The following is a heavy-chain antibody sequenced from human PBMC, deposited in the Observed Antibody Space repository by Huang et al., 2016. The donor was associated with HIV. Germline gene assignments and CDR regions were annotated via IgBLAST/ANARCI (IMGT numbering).Heavy chain of an antibody. J-gene: IGHJ4*02. Sequence: QVQLQQWGAGLLKPSETLSLTCAVYGGSFSDYYWSWIRQPPGKGLEWIGEINHCGSTNYNPSLKRRVTISVDTSKNQFSLKLSSVTAADTAVYYCARGRFRFDYWGQGTLVTVSS. CDR2: INHCGST. V-gene: IGHV4-34*02. CDR3: ARGRFRFDY. CDR1: GGSFSDYY.